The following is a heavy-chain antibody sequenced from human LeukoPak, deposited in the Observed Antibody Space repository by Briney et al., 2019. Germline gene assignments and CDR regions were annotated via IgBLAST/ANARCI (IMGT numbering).Heavy chain of an antibody. CDR2: ISAYNGIT. V-gene: IGHV1-18*01. J-gene: IGHJ4*02. Sequence: ASVKVSCKASGYTFISYGFSWVRQAPGQGLEWMGWISAYNGITNYAQKLQGRVTMTTDTSTSTAYMELRSLRSDDTAVYYCARDQQWLDPARHDFDYWGQGTLVTVSS. D-gene: IGHD6-19*01. CDR1: GYTFISYG. CDR3: ARDQQWLDPARHDFDY.